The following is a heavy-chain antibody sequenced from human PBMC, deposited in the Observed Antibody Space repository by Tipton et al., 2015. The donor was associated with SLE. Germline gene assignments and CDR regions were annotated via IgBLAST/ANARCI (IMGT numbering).Heavy chain of an antibody. CDR3: ARDSSSWYYFDY. D-gene: IGHD6-13*01. CDR2: IYYSGST. CDR1: GGSISSSSYY. J-gene: IGHJ4*02. V-gene: IGHV4-39*07. Sequence: LRLSCTVSGGSISSSSYYWGWIRQPPGKGLEWIGSIYYSGSTYYNPSLKSRVTISVDTSKNQFSLKLSSVTAADTAVYYCARDSSSWYYFDYWGQGTLVTVSS.